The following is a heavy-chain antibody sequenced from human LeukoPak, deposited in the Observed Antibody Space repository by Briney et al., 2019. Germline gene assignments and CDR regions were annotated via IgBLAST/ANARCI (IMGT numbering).Heavy chain of an antibody. V-gene: IGHV4-34*01. Sequence: SETLSLTCAVYGGSFSGYYWSWIRQPPGKGLEWIGEINHSGSTNYNPSLMSRVTISVDTSKNQFSLRLSSVTAADTAVYYCARGEYRSRWYTHYWGQGTLVTVSS. J-gene: IGHJ4*02. CDR2: INHSGST. CDR3: ARGEYRSRWYTHY. D-gene: IGHD6-13*01. CDR1: GGSFSGYY.